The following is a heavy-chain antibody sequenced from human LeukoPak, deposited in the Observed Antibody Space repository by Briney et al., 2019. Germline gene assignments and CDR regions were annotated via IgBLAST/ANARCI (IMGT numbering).Heavy chain of an antibody. Sequence: GEPLKISCKGSGYSFTSYWIGWVRQMPGKGLEWMGIIYPGDSDTRYSPSFQGQVTISADKSISTAYLQWSSLKASDTAMYYCARHVAGYCSGGSCSRHLDYWGQGTLVTVSS. V-gene: IGHV5-51*01. CDR3: ARHVAGYCSGGSCSRHLDY. D-gene: IGHD2-15*01. CDR2: IYPGDSDT. CDR1: GYSFTSYW. J-gene: IGHJ4*02.